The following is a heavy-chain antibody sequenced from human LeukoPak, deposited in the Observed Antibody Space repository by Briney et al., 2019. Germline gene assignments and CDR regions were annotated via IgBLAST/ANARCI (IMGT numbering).Heavy chain of an antibody. CDR2: ISGNGGTT. CDR1: GFTFSTYA. CDR3: ARGLGHCSRTSCYPDY. J-gene: IGHJ4*02. D-gene: IGHD2-2*01. Sequence: GGSLRLSCAASGFTFSTYAMFWVRQAPGKGLEYVSAISGNGGTTYYANSVKGRFTISRDNSKNTLYLQMGSLRAEDMAVYYCARGLGHCSRTSCYPDYWSQGTLVTVSP. V-gene: IGHV3-64*01.